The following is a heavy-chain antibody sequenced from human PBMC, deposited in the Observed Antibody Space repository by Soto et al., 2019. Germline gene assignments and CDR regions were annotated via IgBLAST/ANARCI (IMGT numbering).Heavy chain of an antibody. J-gene: IGHJ5*02. CDR2: IYYSGGT. D-gene: IGHD6-19*01. Sequence: PSETLSLTCTVSGAALSSGGYFYTWLRQPPGKGLEWLGYIYYSGGTNYNTSLKSRVTIPLDKSKSQFSLRLISVTAADTAVYYCTREQSDDNYFDPWGQGTLVTVSS. V-gene: IGHV4-61*08. CDR3: TREQSDDNYFDP. CDR1: GAALSSGGYF.